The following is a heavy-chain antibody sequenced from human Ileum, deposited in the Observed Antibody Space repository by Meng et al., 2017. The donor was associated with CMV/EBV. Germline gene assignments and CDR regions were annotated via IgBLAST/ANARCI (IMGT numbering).Heavy chain of an antibody. CDR2: IKYSGRT. CDR1: AIISGDYY. V-gene: IGHV4-30-4*08. J-gene: IGHJ5*02. CDR3: ARTQDCSTTSCYTGFDP. D-gene: IGHD2-2*01. Sequence: AIISGDYYWSWIRQPPGKGLEWIGFIKYSGRTYYNPSLTSRVTISLDTSENHFSLRLSSVTAADTAVYYCARTQDCSTTSCYTGFDPWGQGTLVTVSS.